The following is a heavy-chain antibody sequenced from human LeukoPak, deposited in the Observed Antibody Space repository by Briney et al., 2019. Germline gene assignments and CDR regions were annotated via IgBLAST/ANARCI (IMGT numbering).Heavy chain of an antibody. CDR1: GGSVSSISYY. D-gene: IGHD2-15*01. CDR2: VYYSGAT. Sequence: SETLSLTCTVSGGSVSSISYYWGWIRQPPGKEPEWIGSVYYSGATYYNPSLRSRVIISVDTSKNQFTLRLTSVTAADTALYYCASRIVVSPTAIETWFDFWGQGTLVTVSS. CDR3: ASRIVVSPTAIETWFDF. J-gene: IGHJ4*02. V-gene: IGHV4-39*06.